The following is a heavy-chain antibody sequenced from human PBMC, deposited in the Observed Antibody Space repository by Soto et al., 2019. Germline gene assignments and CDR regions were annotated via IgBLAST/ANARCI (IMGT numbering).Heavy chain of an antibody. CDR2: IYYSGAT. CDR1: GGSISGTACY. D-gene: IGHD1-26*01. CDR3: ATNSGGLRWVLDF. V-gene: IGHV4-39*01. Sequence: PSETLCLTCTVAGGSISGTACYWAWIRQPPGKGLEWIGSIYYSGATYYSPSLTSRVTMSVDTAKNQFSLNLNSVTAADTAVSYCATNSGGLRWVLDFWRQGTPVIVTA. J-gene: IGHJ4*02.